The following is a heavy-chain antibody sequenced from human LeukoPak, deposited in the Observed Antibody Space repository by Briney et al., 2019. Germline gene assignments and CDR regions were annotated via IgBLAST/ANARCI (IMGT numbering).Heavy chain of an antibody. Sequence: SETLSLTCTVSGGSISGYYWSWIRQPAGKGLEWIGRIYTRGSTNYNPSLKSRLTMSVDTSKNQFSLKLSSVTAADTAVYYCARSHYDILTGYYMDVWGQGTTVTVSS. J-gene: IGHJ6*02. CDR3: ARSHYDILTGYYMDV. CDR2: IYTRGST. V-gene: IGHV4-4*07. D-gene: IGHD3-9*01. CDR1: GGSISGYY.